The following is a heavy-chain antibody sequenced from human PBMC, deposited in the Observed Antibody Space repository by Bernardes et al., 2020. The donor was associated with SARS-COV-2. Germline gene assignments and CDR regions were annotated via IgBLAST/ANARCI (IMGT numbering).Heavy chain of an antibody. CDR1: GGSISSSNYY. CDR3: AGSSCGIDCYIEGLRSLDYGMDV. J-gene: IGHJ6*02. Sequence: SETLSLTCTVSGGSISSSNYYWGWIRQAPGKGLEWIGSIYSSGNSYYSPSLQSRVTESLDTSKNQFSLGLSFVTAAHTPVYYCAGSSCGIDCYIEGLRSLDYGMDVWGQGITVTVSS. CDR2: IYSSGNS. D-gene: IGHD2-21*02. V-gene: IGHV4-39*01.